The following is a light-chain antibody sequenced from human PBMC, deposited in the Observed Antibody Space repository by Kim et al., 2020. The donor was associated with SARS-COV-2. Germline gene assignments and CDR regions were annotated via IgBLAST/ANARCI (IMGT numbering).Light chain of an antibody. J-gene: IGKJ5*01. CDR2: GAS. Sequence: SPGERATLSCRASEGISSYLAWYQLKPGKAPGLLIYGASSRATGIPARFSGSGSGTDFTLTISSLEPEDFAVYYCQQRDNWPITFGQGTRLEIK. V-gene: IGKV3-11*01. CDR1: EGISSY. CDR3: QQRDNWPIT.